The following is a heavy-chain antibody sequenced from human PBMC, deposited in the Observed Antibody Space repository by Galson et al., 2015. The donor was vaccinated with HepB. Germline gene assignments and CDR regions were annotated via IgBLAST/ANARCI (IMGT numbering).Heavy chain of an antibody. Sequence: SLRLSCAASGFTFSSYGMHWVRQAPGKGLEWVAVLWFDGSHEYYADSVKGRFTISRDNSKNTLYMQMNSLRAEDTAVYYCARDGRRATVTRGWFDSWGQGTLVTVSS. D-gene: IGHD4-17*01. CDR3: ARDGRRATVTRGWFDS. J-gene: IGHJ5*01. CDR2: LWFDGSHE. CDR1: GFTFSSYG. V-gene: IGHV3-33*01.